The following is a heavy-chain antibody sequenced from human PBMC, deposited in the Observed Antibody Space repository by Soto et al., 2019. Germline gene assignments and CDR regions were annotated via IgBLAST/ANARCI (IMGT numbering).Heavy chain of an antibody. CDR3: ARDATGTTWFDP. CDR2: IIPIFGTA. V-gene: IGHV1-69*13. CDR1: GGTFSSYA. Sequence: SVKVSCKASGGTFSSYAISWVRQAPGQGLEWMGGIIPIFGTANYAQKFQGRVTITADESTSTAYMELSSLRSEDTAVYYCARDATGTTWFDPWGQGTLVTVSS. J-gene: IGHJ5*02. D-gene: IGHD1-7*01.